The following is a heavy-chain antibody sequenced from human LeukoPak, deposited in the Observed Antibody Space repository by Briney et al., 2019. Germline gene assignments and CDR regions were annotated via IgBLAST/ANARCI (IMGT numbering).Heavy chain of an antibody. J-gene: IGHJ6*03. CDR3: ASTPVRSYYYYYMDV. D-gene: IGHD3-3*01. V-gene: IGHV4-4*02. Sequence: SETLSLTCAVSGGSISSNTWWSWVRQPPEKGLEWIGEIYHSGTTDYNPSLKSRVTISVDRSKNQFSLKLSSVTAADTAVYYCASTPVRSYYYYYMDVWGKGTTVTVSS. CDR2: IYHSGTT. CDR1: GGSISSNTW.